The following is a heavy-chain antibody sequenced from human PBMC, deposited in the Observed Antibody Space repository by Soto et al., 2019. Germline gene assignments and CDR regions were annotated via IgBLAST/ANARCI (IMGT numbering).Heavy chain of an antibody. Sequence: GGSLRLSCAASGFTFSSYWMSWVRQAPEKGLEWVANIKQDGNDLYFVDSVKGRFTISRDNSKNTLYLQMNSLRAEDTAVYYCAKSGLKIAVAGLDYWGQGTLVTVSS. D-gene: IGHD6-19*01. J-gene: IGHJ4*02. CDR1: GFTFSSYW. CDR3: AKSGLKIAVAGLDY. CDR2: IKQDGNDL. V-gene: IGHV3-7*03.